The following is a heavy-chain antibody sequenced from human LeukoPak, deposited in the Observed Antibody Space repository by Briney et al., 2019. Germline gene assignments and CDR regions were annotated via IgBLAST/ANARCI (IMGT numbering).Heavy chain of an antibody. J-gene: IGHJ6*02. CDR3: ARQLHVPGLGAYYGMDV. Sequence: SETLSLTCTVSGGSISSYYWSWIRQPPGKGLEWIGYIYYSGSTNYNPSLKSRVTISVDTSKNHFSLKLSSVTAADTAVYYCARQLHVPGLGAYYGMDVWGQGTTVTDPS. CDR2: IYYSGST. V-gene: IGHV4-59*08. CDR1: GGSISSYY. D-gene: IGHD1-14*01.